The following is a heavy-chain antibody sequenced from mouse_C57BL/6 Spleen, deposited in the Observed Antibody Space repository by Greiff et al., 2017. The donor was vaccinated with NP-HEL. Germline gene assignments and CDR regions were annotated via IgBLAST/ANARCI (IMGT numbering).Heavy chain of an antibody. CDR2: IDPSDSYT. CDR3: ARSYYSSYGYFDY. J-gene: IGHJ2*01. Sequence: VKLQQPGAELVKPGASVKLSCKASGYTFTSYWMQWVKQRPGQGLEWIGEIDPSDSYTNYNQKFKGKATLTVDTSSSTAYMQLISLTSKDTAVYYCARSYYSSYGYFDYWGQGTTLTVSS. CDR1: GYTFTSYW. V-gene: IGHV1-50*01. D-gene: IGHD2-5*01.